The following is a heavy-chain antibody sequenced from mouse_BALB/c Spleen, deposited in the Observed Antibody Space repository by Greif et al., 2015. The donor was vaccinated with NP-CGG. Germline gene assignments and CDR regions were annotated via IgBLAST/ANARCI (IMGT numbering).Heavy chain of an antibody. CDR1: GFNIKDTY. CDR3: ARSGYYGSSYWYFGV. Sequence: VQLQQSGAELVKPGASVKLSCPASGFNIKDTYMHWVKQRPEQGLEWIGRIDPANGNTKYDPKFQGKATITADTSSNTAYLQLSSLTSEDTAVYYCARSGYYGSSYWYFGVWGAGTTVTVSS. V-gene: IGHV14-3*02. J-gene: IGHJ1*01. D-gene: IGHD1-1*01. CDR2: IDPANGNT.